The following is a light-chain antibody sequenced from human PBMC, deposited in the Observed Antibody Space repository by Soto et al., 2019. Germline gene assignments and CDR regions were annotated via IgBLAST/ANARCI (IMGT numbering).Light chain of an antibody. Sequence: VVTQPPSASGTPGQRVTISCSGSSSNIGYNFVYWYQQVPGTAPKLLIYRNDQRPSGVPDRFSGSKSGTSASLAISGLRSEDEADYYCAAWDDSLSVGVFGGGTKLTVL. J-gene: IGLJ2*01. CDR1: SSNIGYNF. CDR2: RND. CDR3: AAWDDSLSVGV. V-gene: IGLV1-47*01.